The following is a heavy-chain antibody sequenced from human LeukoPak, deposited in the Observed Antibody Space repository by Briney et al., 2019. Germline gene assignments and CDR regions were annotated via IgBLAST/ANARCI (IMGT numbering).Heavy chain of an antibody. CDR2: INEDATNI. CDR1: GFAFSAYW. V-gene: IGHV3-74*01. Sequence: GGSLRLSCAASGFAFSAYWMHWVRQAPGKGLEWVSRINEDATNITYADSVKGRFIISRDNSKKSLYLQMNNLRAEDTAVYYCVRDLILVWTPGDDFDFWGQGTLVIVSA. CDR3: VRDLILVWTPGDDFDF. J-gene: IGHJ4*02. D-gene: IGHD3-16*01.